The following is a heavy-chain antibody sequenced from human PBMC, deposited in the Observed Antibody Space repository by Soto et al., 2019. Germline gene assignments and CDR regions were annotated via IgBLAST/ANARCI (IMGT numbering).Heavy chain of an antibody. CDR3: ARGRVTMVRGVIGIYNWFDP. V-gene: IGHV4-59*12. CDR1: GGSISSYY. D-gene: IGHD3-10*01. Sequence: SETLSLTCTVSGGSISSYYWSWIRQPPGKGLEWIGYIYYSGSTNYNPSLKSRVTISLDTSKNQFSLKLSSVTAADTAVYYCARGRVTMVRGVIGIYNWFDPWGQGTLVTVSS. CDR2: IYYSGST. J-gene: IGHJ5*02.